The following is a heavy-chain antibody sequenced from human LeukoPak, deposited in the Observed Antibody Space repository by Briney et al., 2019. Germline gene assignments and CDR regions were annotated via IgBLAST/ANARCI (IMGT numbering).Heavy chain of an antibody. D-gene: IGHD3-10*01. CDR3: ARDPIWFGVEMAFDI. J-gene: IGHJ3*02. CDR1: GGSISSYY. V-gene: IGHV4-4*07. CDR2: IYTSGST. Sequence: SETLSLTCTVSGGSISSYYWSWIRQPAGKGLEWIGGIYTSGSTKYNPSLKSRGTILVDTSKNQFSLKLSSVTAADTAVYYCARDPIWFGVEMAFDIWGQGTMVTVSS.